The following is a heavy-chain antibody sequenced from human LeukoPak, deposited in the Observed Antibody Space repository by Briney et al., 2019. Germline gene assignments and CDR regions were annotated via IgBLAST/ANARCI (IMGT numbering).Heavy chain of an antibody. Sequence: GGSLRLSCAASGFIFSIYAMTWVGQAPGKGLEWVSAISGRGDSTYYADSVKGRFTISRDNSKNTLYLQMNNLRAEDTAVYYCANDLTGGSYYFAMDVWGPGTTVTVSS. V-gene: IGHV3-23*01. CDR3: ANDLTGGSYYFAMDV. CDR2: ISGRGDST. D-gene: IGHD7-27*01. CDR1: GFIFSIYA. J-gene: IGHJ6*02.